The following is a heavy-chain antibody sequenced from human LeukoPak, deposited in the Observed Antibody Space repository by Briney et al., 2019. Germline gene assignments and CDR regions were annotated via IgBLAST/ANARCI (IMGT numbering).Heavy chain of an antibody. J-gene: IGHJ6*03. V-gene: IGHV4-59*01. CDR3: ARGSFWRGYYYYYYMDV. CDR2: IYYSGST. Sequence: SETLSLTCTVSGGSISSYYWSWIRQPPGKGLEWIGYIYYSGSTNYNPSLKSRVTISVDTSKNQFSLKLSSVTAADTAVYYCARGSFWRGYYYYYYMDVWGKGTTVTVSS. CDR1: GGSISSYY. D-gene: IGHD3-3*01.